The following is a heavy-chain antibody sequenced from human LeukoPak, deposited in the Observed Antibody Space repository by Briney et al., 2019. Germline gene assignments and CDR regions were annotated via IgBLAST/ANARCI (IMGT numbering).Heavy chain of an antibody. CDR1: GYTFSSYW. V-gene: IGHV3-74*01. Sequence: GGSLRLSCAASGYTFSSYWMHWVRQAPGKGLVWVSRINSDGSSTSYAESVKGRFTISIDNSKNTLSLQMNSLRAEDTAVYYCAKDSSPEYFQPWGQGTMVTVSS. CDR3: AKDSSPEYFQP. J-gene: IGHJ1*01. D-gene: IGHD6-19*01. CDR2: INSDGSST.